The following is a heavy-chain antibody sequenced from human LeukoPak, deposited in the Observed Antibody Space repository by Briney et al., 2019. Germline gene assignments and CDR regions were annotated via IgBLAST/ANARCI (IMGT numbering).Heavy chain of an antibody. V-gene: IGHV4-34*01. Sequence: SETLSLTCAVYGGSFSGYYWSRIRQPPGKGLEWIGEINHSGSTNYNPSLKSRVTISVDTSKNQFSLRLSSVTAADTAIYYCARGGSWFYYFDYWGQGALVTVSS. CDR2: INHSGST. D-gene: IGHD6-13*01. J-gene: IGHJ4*02. CDR3: ARGGSWFYYFDY. CDR1: GGSFSGYY.